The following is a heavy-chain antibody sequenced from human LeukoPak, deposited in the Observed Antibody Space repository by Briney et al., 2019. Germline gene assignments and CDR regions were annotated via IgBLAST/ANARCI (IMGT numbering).Heavy chain of an antibody. CDR3: ARDHDYYDSSGYSSGLI. Sequence: GGSLRLSCAASGFTFSSYWMHWVRQAPGKGLVWVSRINSDGSSTSYADSVKGRFTISRDNAKNTLYLQMNSLRAEDTAVYYCARDHDYYDSSGYSSGLIWGQGTMVTVSS. CDR1: GFTFSSYW. D-gene: IGHD3-22*01. J-gene: IGHJ3*02. V-gene: IGHV3-74*01. CDR2: INSDGSST.